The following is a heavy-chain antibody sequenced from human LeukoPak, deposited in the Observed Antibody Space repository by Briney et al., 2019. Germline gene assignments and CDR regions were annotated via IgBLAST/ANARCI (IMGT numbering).Heavy chain of an antibody. CDR2: ISYDGSNK. CDR1: GFTFSSYA. V-gene: IGHV3-30-3*01. J-gene: IGHJ6*02. CDR3: ARDGDYYDSSGYYSWPKYYYYGMDV. Sequence: GGSLRLSCAASGFTFSSYAMHWVRQAPGKGLEWVAVISYDGSNKYYADSVKGRFTISRDNSKNTLYPQMNSLRAEDTAVYYCARDGDYYDSSGYYSWPKYYYYGMDVWGQGTTVAVSS. D-gene: IGHD3-22*01.